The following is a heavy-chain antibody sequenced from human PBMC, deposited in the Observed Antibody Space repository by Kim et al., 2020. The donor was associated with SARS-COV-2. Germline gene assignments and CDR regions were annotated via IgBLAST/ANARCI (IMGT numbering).Heavy chain of an antibody. V-gene: IGHV4-31*03. Sequence: SETLSLTCTVSGGSISSGGYYWSWIRQHPGKGLEWIGYIYYSGSTYYNPSLKSRVTISVDTSKNQFSLKLSSVTAADTAVYYCAREGTGRIQLGTGLIAFDIWGQGRMVT. CDR2: IYYSGST. CDR3: AREGTGRIQLGTGLIAFDI. D-gene: IGHD5-18*01. CDR1: GGSISSGGYY. J-gene: IGHJ3*02.